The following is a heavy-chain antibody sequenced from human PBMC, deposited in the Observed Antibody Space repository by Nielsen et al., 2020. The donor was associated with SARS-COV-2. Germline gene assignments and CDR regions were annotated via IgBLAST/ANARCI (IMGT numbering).Heavy chain of an antibody. D-gene: IGHD6-13*01. Sequence: GESLKISCAASGFTFSSYGMHWVRQAPGKGLEWVAVISYDGSNKYYADSVKGRFTISRDNSKNTLYLQMNSLRAEDTAVYYCARDSSYGGSSPYYYYDYGMDVWGQGTTVTVSS. CDR2: ISYDGSNK. CDR1: GFTFSSYG. J-gene: IGHJ6*02. CDR3: ARDSSYGGSSPYYYYDYGMDV. V-gene: IGHV3-30*03.